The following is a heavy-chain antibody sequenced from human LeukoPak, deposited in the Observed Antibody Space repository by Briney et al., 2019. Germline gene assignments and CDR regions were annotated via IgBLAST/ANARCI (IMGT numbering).Heavy chain of an antibody. J-gene: IGHJ4*02. V-gene: IGHV4-59*01. CDR3: AGENAYLVSAPLDC. CDR1: GASITSYF. D-gene: IGHD3-16*01. Sequence: SETLSLSCTVSGASITSYFWTWIRQPPGKGLEVIGYVHYIGSTNYNPSLKSRVTISLDTSKNHFSLKLTSVSAADTAVYYCAGENAYLVSAPLDCWGQGALVTVSS. CDR2: VHYIGST.